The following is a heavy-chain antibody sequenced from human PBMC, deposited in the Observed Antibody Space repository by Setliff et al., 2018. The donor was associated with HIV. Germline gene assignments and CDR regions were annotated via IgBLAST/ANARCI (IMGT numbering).Heavy chain of an antibody. V-gene: IGHV3-74*03. D-gene: IGHD1-1*01. CDR3: ASARIPTGGTSTSLDF. J-gene: IGHJ4*02. CDR1: GFTFNNHW. Sequence: GGSLRLSCAASGFTFNNHWMHWVRQAPGMGLVWVSGVGTDGTTTLYADSVKGRFTSSRDNSKNTLYLQLHSLRHDDTAVYYCASARIPTGGTSTSLDFWGQGTLVTVSS. CDR2: VGTDGTTT.